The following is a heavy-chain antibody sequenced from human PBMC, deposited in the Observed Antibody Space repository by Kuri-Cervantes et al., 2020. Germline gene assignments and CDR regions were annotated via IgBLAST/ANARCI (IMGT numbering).Heavy chain of an antibody. CDR1: GYTFTSYD. V-gene: IGHV1-8*01. D-gene: IGHD3-16*01. CDR2: MNPNSGNT. J-gene: IGHJ4*02. CDR3: AREGGPETYYLDY. Sequence: ASVKVSCKASGYTFTSYDINWVRQATGQGLEWMGWMNPNSGNTGYAQKFQGRVTMTWDTPTSTVYMELSSLRSEDTAVYYCAREGGPETYYLDYWGQGALVTVSS.